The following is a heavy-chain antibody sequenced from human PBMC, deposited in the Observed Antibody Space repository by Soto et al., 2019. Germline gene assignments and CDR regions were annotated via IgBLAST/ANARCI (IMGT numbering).Heavy chain of an antibody. D-gene: IGHD6-19*01. Sequence: HPGGSLRLSCSASGFTFSSYAMHRVRQAPGEGLEYVSAISSNGGSTYYADSVKGRFTISRDNSKNTLYLQMSSLRAEDTAVYYCVKDHLRSSGYFDYWGQGTLVTVSS. CDR1: GFTFSSYA. V-gene: IGHV3-64D*08. CDR3: VKDHLRSSGYFDY. J-gene: IGHJ4*02. CDR2: ISSNGGST.